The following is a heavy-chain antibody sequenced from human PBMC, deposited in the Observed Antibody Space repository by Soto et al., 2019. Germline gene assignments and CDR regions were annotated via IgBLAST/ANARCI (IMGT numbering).Heavy chain of an antibody. Sequence: GGSLRLSCAASGFTFSSYAMHWVRQAPGKGLEWVAVISYDGSNKYYADSVKGRFTISRDNSKNTLYLQMNSLRADDTAVYYCASTLDVWGQGTTVPVS. CDR3: ASTLDV. CDR1: GFTFSSYA. CDR2: ISYDGSNK. J-gene: IGHJ6*02. V-gene: IGHV3-30-3*01.